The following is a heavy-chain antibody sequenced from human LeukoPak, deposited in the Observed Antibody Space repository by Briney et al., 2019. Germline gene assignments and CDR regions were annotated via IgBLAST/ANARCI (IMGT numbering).Heavy chain of an antibody. Sequence: PSETLSLTCTVSGGSISSYYWSWIRQPPGKGLEWIGYIYYSGSTNYNPSLKSRVTISIDTSKNQFSLKLSSVTAADTAVYYCARDRGYYDSSGYYPYWYFDLWGRGTLVTASS. CDR1: GGSISSYY. CDR2: IYYSGST. CDR3: ARDRGYYDSSGYYPYWYFDL. D-gene: IGHD3-22*01. V-gene: IGHV4-59*01. J-gene: IGHJ2*01.